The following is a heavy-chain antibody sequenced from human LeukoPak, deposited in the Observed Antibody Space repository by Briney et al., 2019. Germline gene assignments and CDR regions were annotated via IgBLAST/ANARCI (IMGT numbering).Heavy chain of an antibody. V-gene: IGHV5-10-1*01. D-gene: IGHD3/OR15-3a*01. CDR3: ARHLISGVGWFDP. J-gene: IGHJ5*02. CDR1: GYSFTSYW. CDR2: IDPRDSYT. Sequence: GESLKISCKGSGYSFTSYWITWVRQMPGKGLEWMGRIDPRDSYTNYSPSFQGHVTISADKSISTAYLQWSSLKASDTAMYYCARHLISGVGWFDPWGQGTLVTVSS.